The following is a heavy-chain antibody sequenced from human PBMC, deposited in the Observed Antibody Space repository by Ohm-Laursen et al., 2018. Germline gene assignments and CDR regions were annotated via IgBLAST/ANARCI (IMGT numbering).Heavy chain of an antibody. CDR3: ARDVSGREQFDY. CDR1: GFTFSTYW. D-gene: IGHD3-10*01. CDR2: IEQDGSEK. J-gene: IGHJ4*02. Sequence: LSLTCAASGFTFSTYWMNWIRQAPGKGLEWVANIEQDGSEKNYVESVKGRFTISRDNAKSSLYLQMNSLKAGDTAVYYCARDVSGREQFDYWGQGTLVIVSS. V-gene: IGHV3-7*03.